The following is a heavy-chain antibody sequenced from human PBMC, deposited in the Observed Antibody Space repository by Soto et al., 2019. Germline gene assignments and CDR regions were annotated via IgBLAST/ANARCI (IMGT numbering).Heavy chain of an antibody. Sequence: GGSLRLSCAASGFTVSSNYMSWVRQAPGKGLEWVSVIYSGGSTYYADSVKGRFTISRDNSKNTLYLQMNSLRAEDTAVYYCARVPTYYYGSGSYYPHFDYWGQGTLVTVSS. J-gene: IGHJ4*02. CDR2: IYSGGST. D-gene: IGHD3-10*01. V-gene: IGHV3-66*01. CDR1: GFTVSSNY. CDR3: ARVPTYYYGSGSYYPHFDY.